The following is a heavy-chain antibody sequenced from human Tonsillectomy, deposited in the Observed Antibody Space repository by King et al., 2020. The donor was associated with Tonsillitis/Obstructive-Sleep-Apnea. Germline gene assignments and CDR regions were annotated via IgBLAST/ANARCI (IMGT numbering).Heavy chain of an antibody. D-gene: IGHD2-2*01. CDR1: GISFSITW. CDR2: VKSKPDGETT. Sequence: VQLVESGGGLVKPGGSLRLSCAASGISFSITWMNWVRQAPGKGLEWVGRVKSKPDGETTDYAAPVKGRFTISRDDSENTLYLQMNSLKTEDTAVYYCTADTYRSSAQAFDYWGQGTLVTVSS. J-gene: IGHJ4*02. V-gene: IGHV3-15*01. CDR3: TADTYRSSAQAFDY.